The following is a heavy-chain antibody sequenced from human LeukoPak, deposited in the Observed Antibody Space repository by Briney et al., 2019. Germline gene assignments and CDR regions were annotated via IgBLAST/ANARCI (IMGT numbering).Heavy chain of an antibody. V-gene: IGHV1-18*01. CDR2: ISAYNGNT. Sequence: GASVKVSCKASGYTFTSYDISWVRQAPGQGLEWMGWISAYNGNTNYVQKLQGRITMTTDTSTSTAYMELRSLRSDDTAMYYCARAIAVAWFDPWGQGTLVTVSS. CDR3: ARAIAVAWFDP. CDR1: GYTFTSYD. D-gene: IGHD6-19*01. J-gene: IGHJ5*02.